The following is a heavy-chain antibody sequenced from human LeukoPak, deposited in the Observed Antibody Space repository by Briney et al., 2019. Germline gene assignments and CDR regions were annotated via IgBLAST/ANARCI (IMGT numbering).Heavy chain of an antibody. CDR3: ARGGVYCGGDCYSRGAAFDI. CDR2: ISSSGSTI. D-gene: IGHD2-21*02. Sequence: GGSLRLSCAASGFTFSDYYMSWIRQAPGKGLEWVSYISSSGSTIYFADSVKGRFTISRDNAKNSLYLQMNSLRAEDTAVYYCARGGVYCGGDCYSRGAAFDIWGQGTMVTVSS. CDR1: GFTFSDYY. V-gene: IGHV3-11*04. J-gene: IGHJ3*02.